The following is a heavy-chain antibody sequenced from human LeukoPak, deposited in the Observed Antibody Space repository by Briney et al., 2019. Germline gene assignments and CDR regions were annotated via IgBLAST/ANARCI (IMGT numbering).Heavy chain of an antibody. D-gene: IGHD4-17*01. CDR2: ISSSSSYI. V-gene: IGHV3-21*01. Sequence: PGGSLRLSCAASGFTFSSYSMNWVRQAPGKGLEWVSSISSSSSYIYYADSVKGRFTISRDNAKNSLYLQMNSLRAEDTAVYYCARDWDGDYEDYYYGMDVWGQGTTVTVSS. J-gene: IGHJ6*02. CDR1: GFTFSSYS. CDR3: ARDWDGDYEDYYYGMDV.